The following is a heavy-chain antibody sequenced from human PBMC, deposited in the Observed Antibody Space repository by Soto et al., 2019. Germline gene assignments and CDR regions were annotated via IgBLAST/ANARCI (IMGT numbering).Heavy chain of an antibody. V-gene: IGHV1-8*01. CDR3: ARTLIAAAGTYWFDP. CDR2: MNPNSGNT. Sequence: QVQLVQSGAEVKKPGASVKVSCKASGYTFTSYDINWVRQATGQGLEWMGWMNPNSGNTGYAQKFQGRVTMTRNTSISTAYMEPSSLRSEDTAVYYCARTLIAAAGTYWFDPWGQGTLVTVSS. J-gene: IGHJ5*02. CDR1: GYTFTSYD. D-gene: IGHD6-13*01.